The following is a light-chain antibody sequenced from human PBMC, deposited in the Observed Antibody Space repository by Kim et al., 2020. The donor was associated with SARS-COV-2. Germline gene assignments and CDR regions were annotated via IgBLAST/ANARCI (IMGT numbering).Light chain of an antibody. V-gene: IGKV3-11*01. CDR1: HSIGIN. J-gene: IGKJ4*01. CDR2: DAA. CDR3: QQRNKWPPAPS. Sequence: PGEGAPLCCQASHSIGINLAWYPQTRGQAPSLLIYDAAIRATGIPDKFSGSVSGTDFTLTISSLDPEDFAIYFCQQRNKWPPAPSFGGGTKVDIK.